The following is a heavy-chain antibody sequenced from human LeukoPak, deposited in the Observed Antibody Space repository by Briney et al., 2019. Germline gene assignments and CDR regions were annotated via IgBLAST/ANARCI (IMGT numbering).Heavy chain of an antibody. CDR3: AGGGQRPHFQFDY. CDR1: GGSFSGYY. V-gene: IGHV4-34*01. D-gene: IGHD3-3*02. CDR2: INHSGST. J-gene: IGHJ4*02. Sequence: SETLSLTCAVYGGSFSGYYWSWTRQPPGKGLEWIGEINHSGSTNYNPSLKSRVTISVDTSKNQFSLKLSSVTAADTAVYYCAGGGQRPHFQFDYWGQGTLVTVSS.